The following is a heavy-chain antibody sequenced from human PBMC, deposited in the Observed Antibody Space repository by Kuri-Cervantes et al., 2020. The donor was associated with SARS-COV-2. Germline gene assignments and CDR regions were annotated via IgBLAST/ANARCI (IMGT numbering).Heavy chain of an antibody. CDR3: ARAPPGAADRPLDY. CDR1: GYSFTNYF. Sequence: ASVKVSCKTSGYSFTNYFIHWVRQAPGQGLEWMGIITPGGGTIAFTQQFQGRVTMTSDTSTSTVHMEVRSLRPEDTAMYYCARAPPGAADRPLDYWGQGTLVTVSS. V-gene: IGHV1-46*01. J-gene: IGHJ4*02. CDR2: ITPGGGTI. D-gene: IGHD6-13*01.